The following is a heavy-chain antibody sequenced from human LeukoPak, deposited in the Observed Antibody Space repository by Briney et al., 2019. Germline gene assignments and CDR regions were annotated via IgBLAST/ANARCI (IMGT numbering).Heavy chain of an antibody. CDR1: GDSMSDSY. D-gene: IGHD2-8*01. J-gene: IGHJ6*03. Sequence: ETLSLTCTVSGDSMSDSYWSWIRQPAGKGLEWIGRIYASGSTNYNPSLKSRVTLSVDTSSNQFSLTLSSVTAADTAVYHCARDIRSHNGPGGYYYYYMDVWGKGTTVTVS. V-gene: IGHV4-4*07. CDR3: ARDIRSHNGPGGYYYYYMDV. CDR2: IYASGST.